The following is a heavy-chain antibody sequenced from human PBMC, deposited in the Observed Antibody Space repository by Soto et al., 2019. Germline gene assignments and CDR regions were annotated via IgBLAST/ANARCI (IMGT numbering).Heavy chain of an antibody. Sequence: PGGSLRLSCEGSGFTVSSHAMTWIRQAPGKGPEWVSTVTVYGGTYYADSVKGRFAMSRDTSENTLYLQMNSLGAEDTAAYYCAPHVSCSGGSCQYDAFAIRGQGTMVTVSS. CDR2: VTVYGGT. V-gene: IGHV3-23*01. CDR1: GFTVSSHA. J-gene: IGHJ3*02. CDR3: APHVSCSGGSCQYDAFAI. D-gene: IGHD2-15*01.